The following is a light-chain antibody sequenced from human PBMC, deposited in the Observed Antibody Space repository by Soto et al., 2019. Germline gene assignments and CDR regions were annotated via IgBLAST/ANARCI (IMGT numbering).Light chain of an antibody. J-gene: IGKJ4*01. CDR2: AAS. V-gene: IGKV1-12*01. CDR1: QGISSW. Sequence: DIQMTQSPSSVSASVGDRVTMTCRASQGISSWLVWYQQKPGKAPKLLIYAASSLQSGVPSRFSGSGSGTDFTLTISSLQPEDFATYYCQRANSFPLTFGGGTKVDIK. CDR3: QRANSFPLT.